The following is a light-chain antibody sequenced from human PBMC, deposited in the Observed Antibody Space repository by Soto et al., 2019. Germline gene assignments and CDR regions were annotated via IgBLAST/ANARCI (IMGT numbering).Light chain of an antibody. V-gene: IGKV1-39*01. CDR2: GAS. Sequence: DIQMTQSPSSLFASVGDRVTITCRASQGISTFLHWYQQRPGKAPSLIIYGASNLQSGVPSRFSGRGSGTEFSLTISTLQPEDVATYCCQHTRTTPRTFGQGTKVEIK. CDR3: QHTRTTPRT. CDR1: QGISTF. J-gene: IGKJ1*01.